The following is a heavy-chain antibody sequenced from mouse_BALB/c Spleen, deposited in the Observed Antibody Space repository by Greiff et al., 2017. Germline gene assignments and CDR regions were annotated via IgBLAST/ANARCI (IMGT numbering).Heavy chain of an antibody. J-gene: IGHJ3*01. CDR2: IVPANGNT. Sequence: EVQLQQSGAELVKPGASVKLSCTASGFNIKDTYMHWVKQRPEQGLEWIGRIVPANGNTKYDPKFQGKATITADTSSNTAYLQLSSLTSEDTAVYYCASMIAGFAYGGQGTLVTVSA. V-gene: IGHV14-3*02. D-gene: IGHD2-4*01. CDR1: GFNIKDTY. CDR3: ASMIAGFAY.